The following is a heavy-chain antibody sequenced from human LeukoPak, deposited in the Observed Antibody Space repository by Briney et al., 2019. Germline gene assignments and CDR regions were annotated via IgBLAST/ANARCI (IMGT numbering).Heavy chain of an antibody. V-gene: IGHV4-4*02. J-gene: IGHJ4*02. Sequence: SETLSLTCAVSGGSISSSNWWSWVRQPPGKGLEWIGEIYHSGSTNYNSSLKSRVTISVDKSKNQFSLKLSSVTAADTAVYYCARAYYDFWSGPFDYWGQGTLVTVSS. CDR3: ARAYYDFWSGPFDY. CDR2: IYHSGST. D-gene: IGHD3-3*01. CDR1: GGSISSSNW.